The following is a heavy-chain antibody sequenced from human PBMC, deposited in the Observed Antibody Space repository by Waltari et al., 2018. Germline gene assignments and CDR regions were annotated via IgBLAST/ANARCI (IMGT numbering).Heavy chain of an antibody. J-gene: IGHJ3*02. V-gene: IGHV3-48*03. CDR2: ISSGGSTI. CDR3: ARDGYDYVWGSYRLNDAFDI. CDR1: GFTFSSYE. Sequence: EVQLVESGGGLVQPGGSLRLSCAASGFTFSSYEMNWVRQAPGKGLEWVSYISSGGSTIYYADSVKGRFTISRDNAKNSLYLQMNSLRAEDTAVYYCARDGYDYVWGSYRLNDAFDIWGQGTMVTVSS. D-gene: IGHD3-16*02.